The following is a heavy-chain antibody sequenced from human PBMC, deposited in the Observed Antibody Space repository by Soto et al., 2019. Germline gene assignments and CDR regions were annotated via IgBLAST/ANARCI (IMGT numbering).Heavy chain of an antibody. J-gene: IGHJ4*02. CDR2: ISAYNGNT. V-gene: IGHV1-18*01. D-gene: IGHD2-2*02. Sequence: EASVKVSCKASGYTFTSYGISWVRQAPGQGLEWMGWISAYNGNTNYAQKLQGRVTMTTDTSTSTAYMELRSLRSDDTAVYYCARDCSSTSCYTFDYWGQGTLVTVSS. CDR3: ARDCSSTSCYTFDY. CDR1: GYTFTSYG.